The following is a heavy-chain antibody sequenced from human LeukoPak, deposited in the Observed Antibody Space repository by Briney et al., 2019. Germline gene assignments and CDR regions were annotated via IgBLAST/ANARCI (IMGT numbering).Heavy chain of an antibody. CDR3: ARGYCSGGSCYDYYGMDV. V-gene: IGHV3-48*01. D-gene: IGHD2-15*01. CDR2: ISSSSNTI. CDR1: GFTFSSYS. Sequence: GGSLRLSCAASGFTFSSYSMNWVRQAPGKGLEWVSYISSSSNTIYYADSVKGRFTISRDNAKNSLYLQMNSLRAEDTAVYYCARGYCSGGSCYDYYGMDVWGQGTTVTVSS. J-gene: IGHJ6*02.